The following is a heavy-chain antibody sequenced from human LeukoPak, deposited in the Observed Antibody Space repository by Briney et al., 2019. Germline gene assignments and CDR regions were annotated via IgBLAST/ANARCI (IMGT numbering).Heavy chain of an antibody. V-gene: IGHV1-69*04. CDR3: ARDDGRSYYAY. D-gene: IGHD1-26*01. CDR1: GGTFSSYA. J-gene: IGHJ4*02. CDR2: IIPILGIA. Sequence: GASVKVSCKASGGTFSSYAISWVRQAPGQGLEWMGRIIPILGIANYAQKFQGRVTITADKSTSTAYMELRSLRSDDTAVYYCARDDGRSYYAYWGQGTLVTVSS.